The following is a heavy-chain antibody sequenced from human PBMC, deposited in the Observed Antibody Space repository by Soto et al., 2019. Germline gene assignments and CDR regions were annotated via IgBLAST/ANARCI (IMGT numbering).Heavy chain of an antibody. CDR3: ARGYPGIAAAGPYNWFDP. D-gene: IGHD6-13*01. Sequence: PSETLSLTCAVYGGSSSGYYWSWIRQPPGKGLEWIGEINHSGSTNYNPSLKSRVTISVDTSKNQFSLKLSSVTAADTAVYYCARGYPGIAAAGPYNWFDPWGQGTLVTVSS. V-gene: IGHV4-34*01. J-gene: IGHJ5*02. CDR1: GGSSSGYY. CDR2: INHSGST.